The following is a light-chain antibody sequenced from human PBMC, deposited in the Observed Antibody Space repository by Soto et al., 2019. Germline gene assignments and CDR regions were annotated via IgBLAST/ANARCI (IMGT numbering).Light chain of an antibody. CDR3: RSYTSSSLYV. J-gene: IGLJ1*01. Sequence: QSALTQPASVSGSPGQSITISCTGTSSDVGGYNYVSWYQPHPGKAPKLMIYDVSNRPSGVSNRFSGSKSGNTASLTISGLQAEDEADYSCRSYTSSSLYVFGTGTKLTVL. CDR2: DVS. V-gene: IGLV2-14*01. CDR1: SSDVGGYNY.